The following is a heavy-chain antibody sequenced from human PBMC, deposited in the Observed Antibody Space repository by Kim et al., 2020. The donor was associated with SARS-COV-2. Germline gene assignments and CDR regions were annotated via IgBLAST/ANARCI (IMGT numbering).Heavy chain of an antibody. CDR2: ISYDGSNK. J-gene: IGHJ6*02. D-gene: IGHD1-26*01. V-gene: IGHV3-33*05. CDR3: ARGSSGSYYYGMDV. CDR1: GFTFSSYG. Sequence: GGSLRLSCAASGFTFSSYGMHWVRQAPGKGLEWVAVISYDGSNKYYADSVKGRFTISRDNSKNTLYLQMNRLRAEDTAVYYCARGSSGSYYYGMDVWGQG.